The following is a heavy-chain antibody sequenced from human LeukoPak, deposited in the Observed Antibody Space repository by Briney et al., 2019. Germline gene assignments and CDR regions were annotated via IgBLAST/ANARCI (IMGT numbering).Heavy chain of an antibody. V-gene: IGHV4-61*02. CDR1: GGSISSGSYY. Sequence: SETLSLTCTVSGGSISSGSYYWSWIRQPAGKGLEWIGRIYTSGSTNYNPSLKSRVTISVDTSKNQFSLKLSSVTAADTAVYYCARELDGYNYPFDYWGQGTLVTVSS. CDR3: ARELDGYNYPFDY. D-gene: IGHD5-24*01. J-gene: IGHJ4*02. CDR2: IYTSGST.